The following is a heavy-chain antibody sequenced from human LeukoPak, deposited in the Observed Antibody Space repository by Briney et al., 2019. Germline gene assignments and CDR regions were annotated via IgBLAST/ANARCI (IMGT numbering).Heavy chain of an antibody. CDR3: ARDKYSYGVFDY. Sequence: GGSLRLSCAASGFTVSSNYMSWVRQAPGKGLEWVSVIYSGGSTYYADSVKGRFTISGDNSKNTLYLQMNSLRAEDTAVYFCARDKYSYGVFDYWGQGTLVTVSS. J-gene: IGHJ4*02. D-gene: IGHD5-18*01. CDR1: GFTVSSNY. CDR2: IYSGGST. V-gene: IGHV3-66*01.